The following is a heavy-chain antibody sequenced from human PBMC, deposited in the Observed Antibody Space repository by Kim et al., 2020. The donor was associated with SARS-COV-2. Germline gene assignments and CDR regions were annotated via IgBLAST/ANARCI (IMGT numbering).Heavy chain of an antibody. D-gene: IGHD2-15*01. V-gene: IGHV4-39*01. Sequence: SETLSLTCTVSGGSISSSSYYWGWIRQPPGRGLEWIGSIYYRGSTYYNPSLKSRITLSVDTSKNQFSLKLSSVTAADMAVYYCARGQVVVSAPLILFDN. CDR2: IYYRGST. J-gene: IGHJ4*01. CDR3: ARGQVVVSAPLILFDN. CDR1: GGSISSSSYY.